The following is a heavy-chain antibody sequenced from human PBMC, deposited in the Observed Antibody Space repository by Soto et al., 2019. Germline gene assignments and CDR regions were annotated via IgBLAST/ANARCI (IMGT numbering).Heavy chain of an antibody. J-gene: IGHJ4*02. CDR2: TYYRSRWYN. CDR1: GDSVSSNSVT. CDR3: ARDNIVRTMDHFDY. V-gene: IGHV6-1*01. Sequence: QVQLQQSGPGLVKPSQTLSLTCAISGDSVSSNSVTWHWIRQSPSRGLEWLGRTYYRSRWYNDYSVSLQSRITINPDTSKNQFSLQLSSVTPEDTAVYYCARDNIVRTMDHFDYWGQGTLVTVSS. D-gene: IGHD1-26*01.